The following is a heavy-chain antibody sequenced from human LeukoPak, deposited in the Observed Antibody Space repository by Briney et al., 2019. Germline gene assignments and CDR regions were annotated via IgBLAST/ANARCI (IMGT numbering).Heavy chain of an antibody. CDR1: GYSFTSYW. Sequence: GESLKISCKGSGYSFTSYWIGWVRQMPGKGLEWMGIIYPGDSDTRCSPSFQGQVTISADKSISTAYLQWSSLKASDTAMYYCARLQGSGSYFSDAFDIWGQGTMVTVSS. CDR3: ARLQGSGSYFSDAFDI. CDR2: IYPGDSDT. D-gene: IGHD3-10*01. J-gene: IGHJ3*02. V-gene: IGHV5-51*01.